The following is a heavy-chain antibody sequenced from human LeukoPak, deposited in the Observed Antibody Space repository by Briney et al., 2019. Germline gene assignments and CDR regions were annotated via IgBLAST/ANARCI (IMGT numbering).Heavy chain of an antibody. J-gene: IGHJ3*02. V-gene: IGHV4-39*07. CDR1: GGSISSSSYY. CDR3: ARVAERTWLPYDAAFDI. CDR2: IYYSGST. D-gene: IGHD3-9*01. Sequence: SETLSLTCTVSGGSISSSSYYWGWIRQPPGKGLEWIGSIYYSGSTYYNPSLKSRVTISVDTSKNQFSLKLSSVTAADTAMYYCARVAERTWLPYDAAFDIWGLGTMVTVSS.